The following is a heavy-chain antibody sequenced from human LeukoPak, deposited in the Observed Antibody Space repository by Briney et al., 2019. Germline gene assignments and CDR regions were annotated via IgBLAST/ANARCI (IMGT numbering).Heavy chain of an antibody. CDR3: ARPVGVTNRVMEDY. CDR2: ISGSGYNT. J-gene: IGHJ4*02. D-gene: IGHD2-8*01. CDR1: GFTFSSYA. V-gene: IGHV3-23*01. Sequence: GGSLRLSCAASGFTFSSYAMHWVRQAPGKGLEWVSSISGSGYNTYYIDSVKGRFTISRDNSKNTLYLQMNSLRAEDTAVYYCARPVGVTNRVMEDYWGQGTLVTVSS.